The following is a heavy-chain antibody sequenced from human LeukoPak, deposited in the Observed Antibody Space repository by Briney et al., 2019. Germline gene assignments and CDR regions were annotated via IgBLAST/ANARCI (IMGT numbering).Heavy chain of an antibody. J-gene: IGHJ4*02. D-gene: IGHD3-10*01. CDR3: ARGVMVRGPNTAFDY. CDR1: GDSITSYF. Sequence: SETLSLTCTVSGDSITSYFWSWIRQPPGKGLEWVGYIFYSGITNYNPSLKSRVTISVDTSKNQFSLKLSSVTAADTAVYYCARGVMVRGPNTAFDYWGQGTLVTVSS. V-gene: IGHV4-59*12. CDR2: IFYSGIT.